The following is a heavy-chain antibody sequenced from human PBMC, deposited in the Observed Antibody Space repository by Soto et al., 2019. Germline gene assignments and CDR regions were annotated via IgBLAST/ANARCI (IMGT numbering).Heavy chain of an antibody. Sequence: SETLSLTCGVSGDSISSSKWWTWVRQTPGNGLEWIGKIDHNGVANYNPSLEGRVTISKDISKNQISLKVTSVTAADPAVYYCARMDLDYYYNGMDVWGQGATVTVSS. CDR2: IDHNGVA. CDR3: ARMDLDYYYNGMDV. CDR1: GDSISSSKW. D-gene: IGHD5-12*01. J-gene: IGHJ6*02. V-gene: IGHV4-4*02.